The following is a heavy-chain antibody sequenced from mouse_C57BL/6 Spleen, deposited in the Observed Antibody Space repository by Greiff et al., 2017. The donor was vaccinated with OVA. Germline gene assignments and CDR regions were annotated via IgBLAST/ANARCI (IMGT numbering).Heavy chain of an antibody. CDR2: IDPYDSET. D-gene: IGHD2-3*01. CDR1: GYTFTSYW. Sequence: VQLQQSGAELVRPGSSVKLSCKASGYTFTSYWMHWVKQRPIQGLEWIGNIDPYDSETHYNQKFKDKATLTVDKSSSTAYMQLSSLTSEDSAVYYYASSPDGFDYWGQGTTLTVSS. J-gene: IGHJ2*01. V-gene: IGHV1-52*01. CDR3: ASSPDGFDY.